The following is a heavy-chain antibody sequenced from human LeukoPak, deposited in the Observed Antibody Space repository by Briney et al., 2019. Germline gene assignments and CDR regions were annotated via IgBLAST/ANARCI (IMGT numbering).Heavy chain of an antibody. Sequence: SETLSLTCTVSVGSISSYYWSWIRQPPGKGLEWIGEINHSVSTNYNPSLKSRGTISVDTSKNQFSLKLSSVTAADTAVYYCARGLGSWFDPWGQGTLVTVSS. J-gene: IGHJ5*02. V-gene: IGHV4-34*01. CDR1: VGSISSYY. CDR2: INHSVST. CDR3: ARGLGSWFDP.